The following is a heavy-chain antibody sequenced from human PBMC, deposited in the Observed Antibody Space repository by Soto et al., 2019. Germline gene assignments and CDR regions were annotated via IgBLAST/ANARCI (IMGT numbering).Heavy chain of an antibody. J-gene: IGHJ4*02. CDR1: GGSISSGDYY. CDR2: IYYSGST. V-gene: IGHV4-30-4*01. Sequence: QVQLQESGPGLVKPSQTLSLTCTVSGGSISSGDYYWIWIRQPPGKGLEWIGYIYYSGSTDYNPSLNSRVTISVDTSKNHFSLKLSSVTAAATAVYYCALYGGNSVYFYYWGQVTLVTVSS. CDR3: ALYGGNSVYFYY. D-gene: IGHD4-17*01.